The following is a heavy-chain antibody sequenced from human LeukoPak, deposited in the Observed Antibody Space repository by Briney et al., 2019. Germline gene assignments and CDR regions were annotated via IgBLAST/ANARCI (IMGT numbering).Heavy chain of an antibody. D-gene: IGHD3-10*01. CDR3: ARDPITMVRGVQYYFDY. V-gene: IGHV4-34*01. CDR1: GGSFSGYY. Sequence: SETLSLTCAVYGGSFSGYYWTWIRQPPGKGLEWIGEIKHSGSTNYNPSLKSRVTISVDTSKNHISLKLSSVTAADTAVYYCARDPITMVRGVQYYFDYWGQGTLVTVSS. CDR2: IKHSGST. J-gene: IGHJ4*02.